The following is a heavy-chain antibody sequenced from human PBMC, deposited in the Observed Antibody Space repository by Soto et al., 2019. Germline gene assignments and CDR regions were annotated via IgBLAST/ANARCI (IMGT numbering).Heavy chain of an antibody. CDR1: GFTFSSYG. D-gene: IGHD4-4*01. J-gene: IGHJ4*02. CDR3: AKDRVPRSNHFDY. CDR2: ISYDGSNK. V-gene: IGHV3-30*18. Sequence: GGSLRLSCAASGFTFSSYGMHWVRQAPGKGLEWVAVISYDGSNKYYADSVKGRFTISRDNSKNTLYLQMNSLRAEDTAVYYCAKDRVPRSNHFDYWGQGTLVTVSS.